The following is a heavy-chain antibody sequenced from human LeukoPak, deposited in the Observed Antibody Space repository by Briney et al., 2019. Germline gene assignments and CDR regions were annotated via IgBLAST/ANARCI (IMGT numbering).Heavy chain of an antibody. D-gene: IGHD6-25*01. J-gene: IGHJ6*03. V-gene: IGHV4-30-2*01. CDR2: IYHSGST. CDR3: ARARHSSGYYYYMDV. CDR1: GGSISSDGYY. Sequence: SQTLSLTCTVSGGSISSDGYYWSWIRQPPGKGLEWIGYIYHSGSTYYNPSLKSRVTISVDRSKNQFSLKLSSVTAADTAVYYCARARHSSGYYYYMDVWGKGTTVTVSS.